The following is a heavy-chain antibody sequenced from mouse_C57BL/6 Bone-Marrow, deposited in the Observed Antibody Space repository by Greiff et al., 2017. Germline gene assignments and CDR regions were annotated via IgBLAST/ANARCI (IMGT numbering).Heavy chain of an antibody. CDR3: AGTVVAHWYADV. Sequence: QVQLQQPGAELVRPGTSVKLSCKASGYTFTSYWMHWVKQRPGQGLEWIGVIDPSDSYTNYNQKFKGKATLTVDTSSSTAYMQLSSLTSEDSAVYYCAGTVVAHWYADVWGTGTTVTVSS. CDR2: IDPSDSYT. V-gene: IGHV1-59*01. D-gene: IGHD1-1*01. J-gene: IGHJ1*03. CDR1: GYTFTSYW.